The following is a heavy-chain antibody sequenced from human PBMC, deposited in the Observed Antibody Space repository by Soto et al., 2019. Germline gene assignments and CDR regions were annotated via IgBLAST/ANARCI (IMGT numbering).Heavy chain of an antibody. CDR1: GFTFNNYA. V-gene: IGHV3-30*18. CDR3: EKGEEKGN. Sequence: GSLRLSCAASGFTFNNYAIHWVRQAPGKGLEWVSFISYDGTNKNYADSVRGRFTISRDNSKSTVYMQMNSLRIDDAEVYYCEKGEEKGNWGQGTLVTVSS. D-gene: IGHD3-16*01. CDR2: ISYDGTNK. J-gene: IGHJ4*02.